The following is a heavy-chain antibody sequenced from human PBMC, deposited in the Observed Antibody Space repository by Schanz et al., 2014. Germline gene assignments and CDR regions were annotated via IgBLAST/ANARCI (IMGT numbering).Heavy chain of an antibody. D-gene: IGHD1-1*01. CDR3: AKDQLANERGEGYKWVAT. CDR1: GFTFSSYG. J-gene: IGHJ5*02. CDR2: IRFDGSDK. Sequence: QVQLVESGGGVVQPGGSLRLSCAASGFTFSSYGMHWVRQAPGKGLEWVTFIRFDGSDKYYADSVKGRFSVSRDNSKNTLYLQMNSLRADDTAVYYCAKDQLANERGEGYKWVATWGQAPLLTVSS. V-gene: IGHV3-30*02.